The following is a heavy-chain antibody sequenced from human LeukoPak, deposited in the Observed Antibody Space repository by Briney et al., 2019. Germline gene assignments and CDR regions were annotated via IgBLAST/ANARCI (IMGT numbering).Heavy chain of an antibody. CDR2: ISYDGSNK. Sequence: GGSLRLSCAASGFTFSSYAMHWVRQAPGKGLEWVAVISYDGSNKYYADSVKGRFTISRDNSKNTLYLQMNSLRAEDTAVYYCARGRSGCSSTSCSNWFDPWGQGTLVTVSS. CDR1: GFTFSSYA. CDR3: ARGRSGCSSTSCSNWFDP. J-gene: IGHJ5*02. D-gene: IGHD2-2*01. V-gene: IGHV3-30-3*01.